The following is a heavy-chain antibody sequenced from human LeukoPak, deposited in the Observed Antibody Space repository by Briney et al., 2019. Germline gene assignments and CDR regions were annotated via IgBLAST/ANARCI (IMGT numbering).Heavy chain of an antibody. CDR2: IYYRGST. Sequence: SETLSLTCTVSGGSISSSTYYWGWIRPPPGKGLEWIGTIYYRGSTYYNPSLKSRVTRSVDTSKNQFSLKLTSVTAADTAVYYCARLGRTYYDFWSGPWGQGTLVTVSS. CDR1: GGSISSSTYY. V-gene: IGHV4-39*01. D-gene: IGHD3-3*01. CDR3: ARLGRTYYDFWSGP. J-gene: IGHJ5*02.